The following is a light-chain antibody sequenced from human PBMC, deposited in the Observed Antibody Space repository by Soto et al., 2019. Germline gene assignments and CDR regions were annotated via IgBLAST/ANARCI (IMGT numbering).Light chain of an antibody. CDR1: SSDVGGYNY. J-gene: IGLJ2*01. CDR3: SSFTSTKKGV. V-gene: IGLV2-14*01. CDR2: KVA. Sequence: QSVLTQPASVSGSPGQSITISCTGTSSDVGGYNYVSWYQQNPGKAPKLMIYKVANRPSGVSNRFSGSKSGNTASLTISGLQAEDEADYYCSSFTSTKKGVFGGGTKVTVL.